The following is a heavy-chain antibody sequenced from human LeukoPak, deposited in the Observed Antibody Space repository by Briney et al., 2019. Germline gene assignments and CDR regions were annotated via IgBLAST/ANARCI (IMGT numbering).Heavy chain of an antibody. CDR3: ARGHGVWYYFDSSGSLFDY. J-gene: IGHJ4*02. V-gene: IGHV1-8*01. Sequence: GASVKVSCKASGYTLTSYDINWVRQATGQGLEWMGWINPYNGNTGYAQKFQGRVTMTRNTSISTAYLEMSSLTSEDTAVYYCARGHGVWYYFDSSGSLFDYWGQGTLVTVSS. D-gene: IGHD3-22*01. CDR1: GYTLTSYD. CDR2: INPYNGNT.